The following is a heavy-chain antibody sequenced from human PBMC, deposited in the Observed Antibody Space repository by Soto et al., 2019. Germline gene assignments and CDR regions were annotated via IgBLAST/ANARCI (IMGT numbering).Heavy chain of an antibody. J-gene: IGHJ4*02. Sequence: SETLSLTCTVSGGSISSYYWSWIRQPAGKGLEWIGRIYTSGSTNYNPSLKSRVTMSVDTSKNQFSLKLGSVTAADTAVYYCARESYDSSGYYLVFWGQGTLVTVSS. CDR3: ARESYDSSGYYLVF. CDR2: IYTSGST. D-gene: IGHD3-22*01. V-gene: IGHV4-4*07. CDR1: GGSISSYY.